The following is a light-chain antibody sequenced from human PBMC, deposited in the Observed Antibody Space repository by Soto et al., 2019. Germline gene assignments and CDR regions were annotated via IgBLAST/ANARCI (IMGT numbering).Light chain of an antibody. CDR2: GAS. V-gene: IGKV3-20*01. CDR3: QQYGSSPPWT. J-gene: IGKJ1*01. Sequence: EIVLTQSPGTLSLSPGERDTLSCRASQCVSSSYLACYQQKPGQAPRLLIYGASSRATGIPFRFSGSGSGTDFTLTICRLEPEDFAVYYCQQYGSSPPWTFGQGTKVDIK. CDR1: QCVSSSY.